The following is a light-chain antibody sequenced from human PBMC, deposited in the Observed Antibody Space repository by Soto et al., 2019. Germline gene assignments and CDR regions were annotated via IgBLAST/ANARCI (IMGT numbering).Light chain of an antibody. V-gene: IGLV2-14*01. CDR1: SSDVGAYNY. CDR3: SSYTSSSPYV. J-gene: IGLJ1*01. Sequence: QSVLTQPASASGSPGQSITISCTGTSSDVGAYNYVSWYQQHPGKVPKLMIYEVSNRPSGVSNRFSGSKSGNTASLTISGLQAEDEADYYCSSYTSSSPYVFGTGTKVTVL. CDR2: EVS.